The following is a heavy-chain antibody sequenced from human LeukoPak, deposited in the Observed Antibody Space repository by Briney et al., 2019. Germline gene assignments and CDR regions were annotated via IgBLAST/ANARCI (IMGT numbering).Heavy chain of an antibody. V-gene: IGHV3-30*03. J-gene: IGHJ4*02. D-gene: IGHD6-19*01. CDR2: ISYDGSNK. CDR1: GFTFSSYG. Sequence: GGSLRLSCAASGFTFSSYGMHWVRQAPGKGLEWVAVISYDGSNKYYADSVKGRFTISRDNSKNTLYLQMNSLRAEDTAVYYCARDVRDSSGWAVDYWGQGTLVTVSS. CDR3: ARDVRDSSGWAVDY.